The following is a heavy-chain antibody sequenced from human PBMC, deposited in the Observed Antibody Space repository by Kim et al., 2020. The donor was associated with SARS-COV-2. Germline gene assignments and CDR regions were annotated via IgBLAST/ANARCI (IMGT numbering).Heavy chain of an antibody. J-gene: IGHJ4*02. CDR3: TTDRSYDYIWGSYRYIDY. Sequence: VKVRITTSRDESKNTLYLQMNSLKPENTAVYYCTTDRSYDYIWGSYRYIDYWGQGTLVTVSS. V-gene: IGHV3-15*01. D-gene: IGHD3-16*02.